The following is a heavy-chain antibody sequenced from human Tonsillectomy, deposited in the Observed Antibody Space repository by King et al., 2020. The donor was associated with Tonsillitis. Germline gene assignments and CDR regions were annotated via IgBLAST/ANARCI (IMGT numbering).Heavy chain of an antibody. CDR2: ISHDGSNK. CDR3: AGDAGGYCSGTSCLSWFDP. J-gene: IGHJ5*02. V-gene: IGHV3-30*04. D-gene: IGHD2-2*03. Sequence: QLVQSGGGVVQPGRSLRLSCAASRFTFTTYTLHWVRQAPGKGLEWVAVISHDGSNKYYADSVQGRFTISRDNSNNTLYLQMYSLRAEDTAVYYCAGDAGGYCSGTSCLSWFDPWGQGTLVTVSS. CDR1: RFTFTTYT.